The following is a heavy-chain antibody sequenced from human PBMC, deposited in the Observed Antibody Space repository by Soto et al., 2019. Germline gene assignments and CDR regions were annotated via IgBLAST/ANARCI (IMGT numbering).Heavy chain of an antibody. D-gene: IGHD3-10*01. Sequence: QVQLVQSGAEVKKPGASVKVSCKASGYTFTGYYMHWVRQAPGQGLEWMGWINPNSGGTNYAQKFQGWVTITRDTSISTAYMELSRLRSDDTAVYYCATSPYSGSGSYHPIDYWGQGTLVTVSS. CDR2: INPNSGGT. J-gene: IGHJ4*02. CDR1: GYTFTGYY. CDR3: ATSPYSGSGSYHPIDY. V-gene: IGHV1-2*04.